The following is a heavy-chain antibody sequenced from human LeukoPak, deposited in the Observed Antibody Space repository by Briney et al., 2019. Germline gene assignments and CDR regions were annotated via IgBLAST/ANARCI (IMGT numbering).Heavy chain of an antibody. J-gene: IGHJ4*02. Sequence: GGSLRLSCAASGFTFSTFAMIWVRQPPGKGLEWVSSIFPSGGEIHYADSVRGRFTISRDNSKSTLSLQMNSLRAEDTAVYYCATEDGSYSRSPGFDYWGQGTLVTLSS. CDR1: GFTFSTFA. V-gene: IGHV3-23*01. CDR3: ATEDGSYSRSPGFDY. CDR2: IFPSGGEI. D-gene: IGHD1-26*01.